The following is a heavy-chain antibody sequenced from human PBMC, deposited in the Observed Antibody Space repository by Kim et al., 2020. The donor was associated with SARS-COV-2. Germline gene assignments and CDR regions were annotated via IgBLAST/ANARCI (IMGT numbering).Heavy chain of an antibody. J-gene: IGHJ6*02. Sequence: GGSLRLSCAASGFTFSSYAMHWVRQAPGKGLEWAAVISYDGSNKYYAASVKGRFTISRDNTKNPLYLQMNSLRAADTAVYYCARASPGDYDDYYYYGMDVWGQGTTVTVSS. CDR3: ARASPGDYDDYYYYGMDV. CDR1: GFTFSSYA. CDR2: ISYDGSNK. D-gene: IGHD4-17*01. V-gene: IGHV3-30*04.